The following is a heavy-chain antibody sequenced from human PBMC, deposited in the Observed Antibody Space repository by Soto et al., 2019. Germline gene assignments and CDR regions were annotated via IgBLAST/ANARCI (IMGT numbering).Heavy chain of an antibody. CDR2: ISYDGSNK. Sequence: QVQLVESGGGVVQPGRSLRLSCAASGFTFSSYGMHWVRQAPGKGLEWVAVISYDGSNKYYADSVKGRYTISRDNSKNTLYLQMNSLSAVDTAVYYCAKEGYSYGRVDYWGQGTLVTVSS. J-gene: IGHJ4*02. CDR3: AKEGYSYGRVDY. D-gene: IGHD5-18*01. CDR1: GFTFSSYG. V-gene: IGHV3-30*18.